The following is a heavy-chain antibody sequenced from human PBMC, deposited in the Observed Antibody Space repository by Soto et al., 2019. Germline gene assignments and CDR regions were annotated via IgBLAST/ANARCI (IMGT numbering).Heavy chain of an antibody. D-gene: IGHD1-7*01. CDR1: GGSISSYY. CDR2: IYYSGST. V-gene: IGHV4-59*01. Sequence: PSETLSLTCTVSGGSISSYYWSWIRQPPGKGLEWIGYIYYSGSTNYNPSLKSRVTISVDTSKNQFSLKLSSVTAADTAVYYCARGELRYLKDYWGQGTLVTVSS. J-gene: IGHJ4*02. CDR3: ARGELRYLKDY.